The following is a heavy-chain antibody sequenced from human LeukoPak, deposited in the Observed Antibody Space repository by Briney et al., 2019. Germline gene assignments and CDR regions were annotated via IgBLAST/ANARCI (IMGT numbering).Heavy chain of an antibody. V-gene: IGHV4-59*08. J-gene: IGHJ5*02. Sequence: PSETLSLTCTVSGGSISSYYWSWIRQPPGKGLECIGYIYYSGSTNYNPSLKSRVTISVDTSKNQVSLKLTSVTAADTALYYCATSRFSGGLGRFDPWGQGTLVTVSS. CDR3: ATSRFSGGLGRFDP. CDR2: IYYSGST. D-gene: IGHD3-10*01. CDR1: GGSISSYY.